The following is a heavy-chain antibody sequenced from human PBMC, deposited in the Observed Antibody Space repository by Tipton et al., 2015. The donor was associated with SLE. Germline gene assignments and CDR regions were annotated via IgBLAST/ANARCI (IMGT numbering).Heavy chain of an antibody. V-gene: IGHV4-59*01. D-gene: IGHD3-16*01. CDR2: IHYRGGT. Sequence: TLSLTCTVSGDSISDFYWSWVRQPPGKELEWIGYIHYRGGTNYNPSLKSRLTISIDSSKNQFSLNLSSVTAADTAVYYCAREVYGIFDSWGQGALVSVSS. CDR1: GDSISDFY. J-gene: IGHJ4*02. CDR3: AREVYGIFDS.